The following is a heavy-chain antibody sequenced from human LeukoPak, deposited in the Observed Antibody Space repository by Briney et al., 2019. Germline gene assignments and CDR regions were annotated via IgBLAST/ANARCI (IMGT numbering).Heavy chain of an antibody. J-gene: IGHJ4*02. V-gene: IGHV3-7*03. Sequence: GGSLRLSCAASGFTFSNHWMGWVRQAPGKGLEWVANIKQDGREKYHVDAVKGRFTISRDNSKNTLYLQMNSLTAEDTAVYYCAKDDAWLRFGEWSQGTLVTVSS. CDR2: IKQDGREK. CDR1: GFTFSNHW. CDR3: AKDDAWLRFGE. D-gene: IGHD3-10*01.